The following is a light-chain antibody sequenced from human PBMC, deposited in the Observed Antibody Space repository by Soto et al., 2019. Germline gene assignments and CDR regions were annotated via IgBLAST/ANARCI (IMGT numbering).Light chain of an antibody. J-gene: IGKJ1*01. CDR2: KAS. CDR3: QQYNTYWT. CDR1: QSFTSW. V-gene: IGKV1-5*03. Sequence: DIQMTQSPSTLSASVGDRVTITCRASQSFTSWLAWYQQKPGKAPKLLIYKASILERGVPARFSGSGSGTEFTLTISSLQPDDFATYDCQQYNTYWTFGQGTKVEIK.